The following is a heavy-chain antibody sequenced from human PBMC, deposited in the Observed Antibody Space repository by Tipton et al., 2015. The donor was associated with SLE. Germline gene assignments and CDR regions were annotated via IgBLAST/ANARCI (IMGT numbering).Heavy chain of an antibody. D-gene: IGHD7-27*01. Sequence: GLVKPSQTLSLTCTVSGGAINSVGNFWSWIRQPPGQGLEWIGYISHSGSTSYNPSLKSRVAISMDTSDNQFSLRVTSVTAADTSVYYCARKEGTWGSFYYWGQGTLVSVSS. V-gene: IGHV4-31*03. CDR3: ARKEGTWGSFYY. CDR2: ISHSGST. CDR1: GGAINSVGNF. J-gene: IGHJ4*02.